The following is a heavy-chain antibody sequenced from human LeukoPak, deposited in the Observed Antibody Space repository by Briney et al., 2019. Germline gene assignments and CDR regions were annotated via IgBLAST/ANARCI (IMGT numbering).Heavy chain of an antibody. CDR3: ARDFLVDTGDY. V-gene: IGHV3-48*01. D-gene: IGHD5-18*01. CDR2: ISSSSSTI. CDR1: GFTFSSCS. Sequence: GGSLRLSCAASGFTFSSCSMNWVRQAPGKGLEWVSYISSSSSTIYYADSVKGRFTISRDNAKNSLYLQMNSLRAEDTAVYYCARDFLVDTGDYWGQGTLVTVSS. J-gene: IGHJ4*02.